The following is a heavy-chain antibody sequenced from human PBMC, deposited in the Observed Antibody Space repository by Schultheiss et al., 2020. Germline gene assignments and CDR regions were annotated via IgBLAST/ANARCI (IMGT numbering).Heavy chain of an antibody. D-gene: IGHD3-10*01. CDR1: GFTFSSYG. V-gene: IGHV3-30*18. CDR2: ISYDGSNK. Sequence: GGSLRLSCAASGFTFSSYGMHWVRQAPGKGLEWAAVISYDGSNKYYADSVKGRFTISRDNSKNTLYLQMNSLRAEDTAVYYCAKAPLITMVRGVIIREEYFQHWGQGTLVTVSS. CDR3: AKAPLITMVRGVIIREEYFQH. J-gene: IGHJ1*01.